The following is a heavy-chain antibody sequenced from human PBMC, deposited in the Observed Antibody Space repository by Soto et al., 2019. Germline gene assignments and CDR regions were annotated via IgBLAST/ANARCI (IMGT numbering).Heavy chain of an antibody. CDR3: VRRYYDLWSCYYV. D-gene: IGHD3-3*01. J-gene: IGHJ1*01. CDR1: GYTFTSYD. Sequence: QVHLVQSGAEVKKPGASVKVSCKASGYTFTSYDINWVRQATGQGPEWMGWMNPNSGNTGYAQKFQGRVTMTTDTSKSTAYIELSSVRSEDTAVYYCVRRYYDLWSCYYVWGQGTLVTVSS. V-gene: IGHV1-8*01. CDR2: MNPNSGNT.